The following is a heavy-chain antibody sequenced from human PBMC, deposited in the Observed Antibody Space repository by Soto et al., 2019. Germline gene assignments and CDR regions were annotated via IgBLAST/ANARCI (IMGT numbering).Heavy chain of an antibody. V-gene: IGHV3-9*01. Sequence: GGSLRLSCAASGFTFGYYAMQWVRQAPGKGLEWVSAISWNSGSIDYADSVKGRFTISRDNAKNSLYLQMNSLRAEDTALYYCAKSHTTSGWYVTTDYWGQGTRVTVSS. CDR3: AKSHTTSGWYVTTDY. CDR1: GFTFGYYA. CDR2: ISWNSGSI. D-gene: IGHD6-19*01. J-gene: IGHJ4*02.